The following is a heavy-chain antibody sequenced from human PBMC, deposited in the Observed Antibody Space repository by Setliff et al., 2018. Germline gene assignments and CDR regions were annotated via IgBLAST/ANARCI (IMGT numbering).Heavy chain of an antibody. CDR3: ATLSKYPYGSGSYMGIRWFDP. D-gene: IGHD3-10*01. CDR1: GYTFTDYY. V-gene: IGHV1-69-2*01. CDR2: VDPEDGET. J-gene: IGHJ5*02. Sequence: ASVKVSCKASGYTFTDYYMHWVQRAPGKGLEWMGRVDPEDGETISAEKFQGRVTITADTSTDTAYMELSSLRSEDTAVYYCATLSKYPYGSGSYMGIRWFDPWGQGTRVTVSS.